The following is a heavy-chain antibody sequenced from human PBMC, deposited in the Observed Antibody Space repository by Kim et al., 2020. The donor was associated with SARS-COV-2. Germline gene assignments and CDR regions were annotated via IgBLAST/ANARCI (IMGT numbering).Heavy chain of an antibody. CDR1: GFTFDDYA. CDR2: ISWNSGSI. Sequence: GGSLRLSCAASGFTFDDYAMHWVRQAPGKGLEWVSGISWNSGSIGYADSVKGRFTISRDNAKNSLYLQMNSLRAEDTALYYCAKAIAVAGYLDYWGQGTLVTVSS. CDR3: AKAIAVAGYLDY. J-gene: IGHJ4*02. D-gene: IGHD6-19*01. V-gene: IGHV3-9*01.